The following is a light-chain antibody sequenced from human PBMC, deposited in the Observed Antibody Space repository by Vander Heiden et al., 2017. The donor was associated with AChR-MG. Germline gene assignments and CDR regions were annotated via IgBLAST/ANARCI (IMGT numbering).Light chain of an antibody. J-gene: IGKJ4*01. V-gene: IGKV3-15*01. CDR3: QQYKNWPPLT. Sequence: EIVMTQSPATLSVSPGERATLSCRASQSVSSNLAWYQQKPGQAPRLLIYGASTRATGIPARFSGSGSGTEFTLTISIRQSEDFAVYYCQQYKNWPPLTFGGGTKVEIK. CDR2: GAS. CDR1: QSVSSN.